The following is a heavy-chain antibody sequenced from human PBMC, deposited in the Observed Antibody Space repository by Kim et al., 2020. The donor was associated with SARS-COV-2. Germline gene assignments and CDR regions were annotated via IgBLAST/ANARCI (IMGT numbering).Heavy chain of an antibody. J-gene: IGHJ4*01. CDR3: ARDLGGFDSSGYFCY. CDR2: INPNTGGA. D-gene: IGHD6-25*01. V-gene: IGHV1-2*04. Sequence: ASVKVSCKASGYAFSDYSIHWVRQAPGQGLEWMGWINPNTGGAHYAQNFQDWVTITRDTSISPAYLEVTNLKSDDTAVYYCARDLGGFDSSGYFCYWGQGTPVTVSS. CDR1: GYAFSDYS.